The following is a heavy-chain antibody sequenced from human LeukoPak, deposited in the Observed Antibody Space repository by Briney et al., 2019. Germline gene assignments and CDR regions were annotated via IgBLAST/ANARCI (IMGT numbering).Heavy chain of an antibody. D-gene: IGHD3-9*01. CDR1: GFTFSSYA. Sequence: PGGSLRLSCAASGFTFSSYAMSWVRQAPGKGLEWVANIKQDGSEQYYVDSVKGRFTISRDNAINSLYLQMNSLRVEDTAVYYCVRDRLSSDWIFDYWGQGTLVTVSS. J-gene: IGHJ4*02. CDR2: IKQDGSEQ. V-gene: IGHV3-7*01. CDR3: VRDRLSSDWIFDY.